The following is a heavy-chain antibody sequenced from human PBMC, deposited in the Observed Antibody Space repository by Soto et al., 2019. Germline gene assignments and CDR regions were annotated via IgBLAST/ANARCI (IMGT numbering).Heavy chain of an antibody. CDR3: AHPSVAYSSSWYYFDY. V-gene: IGHV2-5*02. CDR1: GFSLSTSGVG. D-gene: IGHD6-13*01. J-gene: IGHJ4*02. CDR2: IYWDDDK. Sequence: QITLKESGPTLVKPTQTLTLTCTFSGFSLSTSGVGVGWIRQPPGKALEWLALIYWDDDKRYSPSLKSRLAIPKDTSKNQVVLTMTNMDPVDTATYYCAHPSVAYSSSWYYFDYWGQGTLVTVSS.